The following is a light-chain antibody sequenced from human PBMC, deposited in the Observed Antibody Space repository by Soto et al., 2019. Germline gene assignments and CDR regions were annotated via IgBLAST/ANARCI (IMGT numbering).Light chain of an antibody. CDR1: QSVTNF. J-gene: IGKJ2*03. Sequence: DIRMTQSPSTLTASVGDRVTITCRASQSVTNFLAWYQQKPGKAPKLLIYDASTLEDGVPSRFSGSGSGTQFTITIISLQPYDYATYYCQQYNDWSSRFGQGTKLEIK. V-gene: IGKV1-5*01. CDR2: DAS. CDR3: QQYNDWSSR.